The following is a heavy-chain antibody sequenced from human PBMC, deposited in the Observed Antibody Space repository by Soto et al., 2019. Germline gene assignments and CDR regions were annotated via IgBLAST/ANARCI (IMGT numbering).Heavy chain of an antibody. D-gene: IGHD6-19*01. Sequence: SETLSLTCTVSGGSISSSSYYWGWIRQPPGKGLEWIGSIYYSGSTYYNPSLKSRVTISVDTSKNQFSLKLSSVTAADTAVYYCARHSVGGKEVAGIHPSGMDVWGQGTTVTVSS. CDR3: ARHSVGGKEVAGIHPSGMDV. J-gene: IGHJ6*02. CDR1: GGSISSSSYY. CDR2: IYYSGST. V-gene: IGHV4-39*01.